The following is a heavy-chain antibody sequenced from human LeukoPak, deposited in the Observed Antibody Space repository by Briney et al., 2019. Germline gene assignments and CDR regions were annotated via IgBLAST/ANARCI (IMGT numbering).Heavy chain of an antibody. D-gene: IGHD4-17*01. CDR2: IIPIFGTA. CDR1: GYTFTSYA. V-gene: IGHV1-69*05. Sequence: GASVKVSCKASGYTFTSYAISWVRQAPGQGLEWMGRIIPIFGTANYAQKFQGRVTITTDESTSTAYMELSSLRSEDTAVYYCAMATVTTSPDYWGQGTLVTVSS. J-gene: IGHJ4*02. CDR3: AMATVTTSPDY.